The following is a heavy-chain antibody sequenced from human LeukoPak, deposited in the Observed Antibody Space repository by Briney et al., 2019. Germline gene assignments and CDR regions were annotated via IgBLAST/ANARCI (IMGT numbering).Heavy chain of an antibody. Sequence: GGSLRLSCVASGFTFSAYTMNWVRQAPGKGLECVSFISSSSTYISYADSVKGRFTISRDNAKNSLYLQMNSLRAEDTAVYYCARDDPRWGSSGDYWGQGTLVIVSS. CDR1: GFTFSAYT. CDR3: ARDDPRWGSSGDY. D-gene: IGHD7-27*01. CDR2: ISSSSTYI. V-gene: IGHV3-21*01. J-gene: IGHJ4*02.